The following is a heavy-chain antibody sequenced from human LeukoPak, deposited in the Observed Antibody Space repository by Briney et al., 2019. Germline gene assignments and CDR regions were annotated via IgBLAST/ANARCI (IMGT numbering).Heavy chain of an antibody. CDR2: IYTSGST. D-gene: IGHD6-13*01. CDR1: GGSISSGSYY. CDR3: ARDHKAAAWNYYYYYMDV. V-gene: IGHV4-61*02. J-gene: IGHJ6*03. Sequence: SETLSLTCTVSGGSISSGSYYWSWIRQPAGKGLKWIRRIYTSGSTNYNPSLKSRVTISVDTSKNQFSLKLSSVTAADTAVYYCARDHKAAAWNYYYYYMDVWGKGTTVTISS.